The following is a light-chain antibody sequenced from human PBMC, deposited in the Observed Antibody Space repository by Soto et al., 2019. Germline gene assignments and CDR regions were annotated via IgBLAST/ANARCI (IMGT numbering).Light chain of an antibody. CDR2: GTS. CDR3: QPYDSSLSGFL. J-gene: IGLJ3*02. Sequence: QSVLTQPPSVSGAPGQRVTISCTGSSSNIGAGYDVHWYQQLPGTAPKLLIYGTSNRPSGVPDRFSGSKSGTSASLAITGLQAEDEADYYCQPYDSSLSGFLFGVGTKLTVL. V-gene: IGLV1-40*01. CDR1: SSNIGAGYD.